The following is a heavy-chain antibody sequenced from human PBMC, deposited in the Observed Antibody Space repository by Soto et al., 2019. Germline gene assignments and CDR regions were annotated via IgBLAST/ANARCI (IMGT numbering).Heavy chain of an antibody. CDR1: GFTFSSYG. D-gene: IGHD6-13*01. CDR2: ISYDGSNK. CDR3: AKEGWYPSENYYYYGMDV. J-gene: IGHJ6*02. V-gene: IGHV3-30*18. Sequence: QVQLVESGGGVVQPGRSLRLSCAASGFTFSSYGMHWVRQAPGKGLEWVAVISYDGSNKYYADSVKGRFTISRDNSKNTLYLQMNSLRAEDTAVYYCAKEGWYPSENYYYYGMDVWGQGTTVTVSS.